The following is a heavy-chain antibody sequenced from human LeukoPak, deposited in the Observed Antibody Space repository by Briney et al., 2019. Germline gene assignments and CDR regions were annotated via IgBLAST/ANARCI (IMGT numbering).Heavy chain of an antibody. J-gene: IGHJ4*02. CDR1: GFTFSSSA. CDR3: AKDRRGSSISLDY. V-gene: IGHV3-30*18. Sequence: GGSLRLSCAASGFTFSSSAMSWVRQAPGKGLEWVAVISYDGSNKYYADSVKGRFTISRDNSKNTLYLQMNSLRAEDTAVYYCAKDRRGSSISLDYWGQGTLVTVSS. D-gene: IGHD6-6*01. CDR2: ISYDGSNK.